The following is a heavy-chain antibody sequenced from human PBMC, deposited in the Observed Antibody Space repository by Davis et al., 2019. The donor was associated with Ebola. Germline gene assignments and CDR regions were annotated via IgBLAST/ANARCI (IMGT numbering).Heavy chain of an antibody. Sequence: PSETLSLTCAVSGGSISSSSWWWWGRQPPGKLLEWIGEIHHSESTNYNPSLKSRVTISVDKSKNQFSLNLSSVTAADTAVYYCARVVVGALGYWGQGTLVTVSS. CDR3: ARVVVGALGY. J-gene: IGHJ4*02. D-gene: IGHD1-26*01. CDR2: IHHSEST. V-gene: IGHV4-4*02. CDR1: GGSISSSSW.